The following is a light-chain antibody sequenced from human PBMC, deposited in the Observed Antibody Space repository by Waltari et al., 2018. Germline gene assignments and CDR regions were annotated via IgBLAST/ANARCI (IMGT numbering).Light chain of an antibody. Sequence: DIQMTQSPSSLSASVGDRVTITCRASQDISNSLNWFQVKPGKPPKRLIYDASRLQSGVPSRFSGSGSGTVFTLTISSLQPDDFATYYCLQYISCPHTFGPGTRLDMK. CDR1: QDISNS. CDR3: LQYISCPHT. CDR2: DAS. J-gene: IGKJ3*01. V-gene: IGKV1-17*03.